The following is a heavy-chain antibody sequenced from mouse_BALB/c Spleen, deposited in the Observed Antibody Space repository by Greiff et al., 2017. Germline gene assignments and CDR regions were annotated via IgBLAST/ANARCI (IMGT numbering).Heavy chain of an antibody. V-gene: IGHV5-6-5*01. CDR1: GFTFSGYA. CDR3: ARFHYGSSPWFAY. Sequence: LKESGGGLVKPGGSLKLSCAASGFTFSGYAMSWVRQTPEKRLEWVASISSGGSTYYPDSVKGRFTISRDNARNILYLQMSSLRSEDTAMYYCARFHYGSSPWFAYWGQGTLVTVSA. J-gene: IGHJ3*01. D-gene: IGHD1-1*01. CDR2: ISSGGST.